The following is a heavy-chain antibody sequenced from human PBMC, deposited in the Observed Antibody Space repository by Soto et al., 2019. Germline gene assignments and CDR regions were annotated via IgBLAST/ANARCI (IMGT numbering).Heavy chain of an antibody. D-gene: IGHD3-3*01. Sequence: PSETLSLTCTVSGGSISSGGYYWSWIRQHPGKGLEWIGYIYYSGSTYYNPSLKSRVTISVDTSKNQISLKLSSMTAADTAVYYCASGYYDFWSGYRNDYYYYYYGMDVWGQGTTVTVSS. CDR2: IYYSGST. J-gene: IGHJ6*02. V-gene: IGHV4-31*03. CDR3: ASGYYDFWSGYRNDYYYYYYGMDV. CDR1: GGSISSGGYY.